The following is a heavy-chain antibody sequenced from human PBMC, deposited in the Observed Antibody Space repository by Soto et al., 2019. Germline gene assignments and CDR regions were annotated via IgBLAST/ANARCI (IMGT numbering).Heavy chain of an antibody. Sequence: SLRLSCAASGFTFRSFTMNWVRQAPGKGLEWVSTISSNSAYIYYTDALRGRFTISRDNAKNSLHLQMNSLRAEDTAVYYCTRDASRDSSARGYYFDSWGRGTLVTGSS. D-gene: IGHD6-13*01. CDR1: GFTFRSFT. J-gene: IGHJ4*02. CDR3: TRDASRDSSARGYYFDS. V-gene: IGHV3-21*01. CDR2: ISSNSAYI.